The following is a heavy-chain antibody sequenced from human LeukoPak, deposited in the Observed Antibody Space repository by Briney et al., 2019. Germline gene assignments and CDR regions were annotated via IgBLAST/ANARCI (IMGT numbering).Heavy chain of an antibody. V-gene: IGHV3-30*18. Sequence: PGGSLRLSCAAPGLTFSSYGMHWVRQAPGKGLEWVAVISYDGSNKYYADSVKGRFTISRDNSKNTLYLQMNSLRAEDTAVYYCAKDLDSSGYYLDAFDIWGQGTMVTVSS. D-gene: IGHD3-22*01. CDR1: GLTFSSYG. CDR3: AKDLDSSGYYLDAFDI. CDR2: ISYDGSNK. J-gene: IGHJ3*02.